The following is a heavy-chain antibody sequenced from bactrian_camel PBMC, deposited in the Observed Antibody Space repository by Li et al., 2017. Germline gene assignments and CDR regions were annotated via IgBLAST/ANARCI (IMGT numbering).Heavy chain of an antibody. J-gene: IGHJ6*01. D-gene: IGHD3*01. V-gene: IGHV3S40*01. Sequence: DVQLVESGGGLVQPGGSLRLSCAASGFPVSNYAMNWVRQAPGKELEWVSTISGSSTYYTDSVKGRFTISRDNAKSTVYLQMNRLKSEDTALYYCATRISDCAYYTSDGCYSHRGQGTQVTVPS. CDR1: GFPVSNYA. CDR2: ISGSST.